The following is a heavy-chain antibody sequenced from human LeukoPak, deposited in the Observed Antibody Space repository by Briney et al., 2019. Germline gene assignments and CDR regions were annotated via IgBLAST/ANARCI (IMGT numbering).Heavy chain of an antibody. Sequence: PGGSLRLSCTASGFTFTDYYMTWIRQAPGKGLEWVSYITSSGSVKYYADSVKGRLTVSRDNARNSLYLQMNSLRAEDTAVYYCAKVRFMVRGVISEGAYFDYWGQGTLVTVSS. CDR3: AKVRFMVRGVISEGAYFDY. V-gene: IGHV3-11*01. D-gene: IGHD3-10*01. J-gene: IGHJ4*02. CDR1: GFTFTDYY. CDR2: ITSSGSVK.